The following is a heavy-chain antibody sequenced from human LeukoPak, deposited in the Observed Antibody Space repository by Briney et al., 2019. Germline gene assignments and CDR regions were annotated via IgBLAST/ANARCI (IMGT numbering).Heavy chain of an antibody. CDR2: IYYSGST. D-gene: IGHD3-3*01. V-gene: IGHV4-39*01. J-gene: IGHJ4*02. Sequence: SETLSLTCTVSGGSISSSSYYWGWIRQPPGKGLEWIGSIYYSGSTYYNPSLKSRVTISVDTSKNQFSLKLSSVTAADTAVYYCARQDSYYDFRSGYMKGYFDYWAREPWSPSPQ. CDR3: ARQDSYYDFRSGYMKGYFDY. CDR1: GGSISSSSYY.